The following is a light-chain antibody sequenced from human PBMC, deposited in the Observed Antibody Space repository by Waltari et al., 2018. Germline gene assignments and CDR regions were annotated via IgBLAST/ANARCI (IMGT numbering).Light chain of an antibody. CDR3: LLSYAGARV. CDR1: PGPATNDPF. CDR2: DGT. J-gene: IGLJ3*02. Sequence: QAVVTQEPSLTVSPGGTVTPTCGPSPGPATNDPFPYWFQQKPAQAPRALIYDGTNRQSWTPARFSGSLVGGKAALTLSGAQPEDETVYYCLLSYAGARVFGGGTKLTVL. V-gene: IGLV7-46*01.